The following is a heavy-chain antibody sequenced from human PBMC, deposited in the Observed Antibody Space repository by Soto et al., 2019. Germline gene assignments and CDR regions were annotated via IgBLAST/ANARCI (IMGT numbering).Heavy chain of an antibody. CDR2: IYYSGST. D-gene: IGHD1-26*01. Sequence: QVQLQESGPGLVKPSETLSLTCTVSGGSISSYYWSWIRQPPGKGLEWIGYIYYSGSTNYNPSLKSRVTISVDTSKNQCSLKLSSVTAADTAVYYCARHSEWGYYYYMDVWGKGTTVTVSS. CDR3: ARHSEWGYYYYMDV. V-gene: IGHV4-59*08. J-gene: IGHJ6*03. CDR1: GGSISSYY.